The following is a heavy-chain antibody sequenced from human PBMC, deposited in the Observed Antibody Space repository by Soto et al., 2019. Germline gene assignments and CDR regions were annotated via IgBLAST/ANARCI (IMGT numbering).Heavy chain of an antibody. D-gene: IGHD3-10*01. J-gene: IGHJ6*03. V-gene: IGHV4-59*01. CDR2: IYYSGST. Sequence: SETLSLTCTVSGGSISSYYWSWIRQPPGKGLEWIGYIYYSGSTNYNPSLKSRVTISVYTSKNQFSLKLSSVTAVDTAVYYCARGLFTMVRGVRNYYYMDVWGKGTTVTVSS. CDR3: ARGLFTMVRGVRNYYYMDV. CDR1: GGSISSYY.